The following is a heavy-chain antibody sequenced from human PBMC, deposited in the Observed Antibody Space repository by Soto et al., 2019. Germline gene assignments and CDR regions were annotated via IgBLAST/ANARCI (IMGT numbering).Heavy chain of an antibody. CDR2: IYYSGST. CDR1: AGSISSSSYY. V-gene: IGHV4-39*01. D-gene: IGHD3-22*01. J-gene: IGHJ4*02. CDR3: ARLAKDYDSSGYYSPGFDY. Sequence: SETLSLTCTVSAGSISSSSYYWGWIRQPPGKGREWIGSIYYSGSTYYNPSLKSRVTISVDTSKNQFCLKLRSVTAADTAVYYCARLAKDYDSSGYYSPGFDYWGQGTLVTVSS.